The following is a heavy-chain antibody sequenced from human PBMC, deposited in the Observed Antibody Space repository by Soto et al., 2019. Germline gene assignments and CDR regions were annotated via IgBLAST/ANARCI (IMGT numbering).Heavy chain of an antibody. CDR3: AKDRITGTTLGLAY. CDR2: ISGSGGST. CDR1: GFTFSSYA. J-gene: IGHJ4*02. D-gene: IGHD1-7*01. Sequence: EVQLLESGGGLVQPRGSLRLSCAASGFTFSSYAMSWVRQAPGKGLEWVSAISGSGGSTYYADSVKGRFTISRDNSKNTLYLQLNSLRAEDTAVYYCAKDRITGTTLGLAYWGQGTLVTVSS. V-gene: IGHV3-23*01.